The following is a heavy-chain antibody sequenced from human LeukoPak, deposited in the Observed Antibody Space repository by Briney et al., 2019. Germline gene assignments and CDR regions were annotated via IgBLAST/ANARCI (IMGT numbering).Heavy chain of an antibody. D-gene: IGHD2-2*01. CDR3: ARDAYCSSTSCDNWFDP. CDR2: INPNSGGT. CDR1: GYTFTAYY. V-gene: IGHV1-2*02. Sequence: ASVKVSCKASGYTFTAYYMHWVRQAPGQGLEWMGWINPNSGGTNYAQNFQGRVTMTRDTSISTAYMELSRLRSDDTAVYYCARDAYCSSTSCDNWFDPWGQGTLVTVSS. J-gene: IGHJ5*02.